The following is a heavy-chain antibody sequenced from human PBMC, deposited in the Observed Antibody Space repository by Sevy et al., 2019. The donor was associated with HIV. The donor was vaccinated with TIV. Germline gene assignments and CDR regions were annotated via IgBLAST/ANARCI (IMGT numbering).Heavy chain of an antibody. CDR1: GFTFSSYS. V-gene: IGHV3-48*02. CDR3: ARDCRGREELQY. D-gene: IGHD1-26*01. CDR2: ISSSSSTI. J-gene: IGHJ4*02. Sequence: GGSLRLSCAASGFTFSSYSMNWVRQAPGKGLEWVSYISSSSSTIYYADSVKGRFTISRDTAKNSLDLQMNSLRDEDTAVYYLARDCRGREELQYWGQGTLVTVSS.